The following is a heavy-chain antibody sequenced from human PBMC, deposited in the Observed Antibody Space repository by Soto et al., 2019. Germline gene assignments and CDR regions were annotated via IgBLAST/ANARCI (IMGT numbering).Heavy chain of an antibody. J-gene: IGHJ5*02. CDR2: IYYSGST. Sequence: SETLSLTCTVSGGSISSYYWSWIRQPPGKGLEWIGYIYYSGSTNYNPSLKSRVTISVDTSKNQFSLKLSSVTAADTAVYYCASITPNTWFDPWGQGTLVTVSS. V-gene: IGHV4-59*01. CDR3: ASITPNTWFDP. D-gene: IGHD1-20*01. CDR1: GGSISSYY.